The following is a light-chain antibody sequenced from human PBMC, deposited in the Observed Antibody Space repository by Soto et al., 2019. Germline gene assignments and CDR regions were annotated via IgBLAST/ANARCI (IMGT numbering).Light chain of an antibody. Sequence: QLVLTQSPSASASLGASVKFTCTLSSGHSSNAVAWRQQQPEKGPRYLMKLNSDGSHSKGDGIPDRFSGSSSGAERYLTISSLQSEDEAEYYCQTWGTGTVVFGGGTKLTVL. J-gene: IGLJ2*01. CDR2: LNSDGSH. CDR1: SGHSSNA. CDR3: QTWGTGTVV. V-gene: IGLV4-69*01.